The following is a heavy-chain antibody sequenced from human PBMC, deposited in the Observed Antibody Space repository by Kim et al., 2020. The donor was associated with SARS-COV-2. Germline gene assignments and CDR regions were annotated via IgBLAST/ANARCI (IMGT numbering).Heavy chain of an antibody. D-gene: IGHD3-10*01. Sequence: SETLSLTCAVYGGSFSGYYWSWIRQPPGKGLEWIGEINHSGSTNYNPSLKSRVTISVDTSKNQFSLKLSSVTAADTAVYYCARGHFITMLRGVGPPNRNWFDPWGQGTLVTVSS. V-gene: IGHV4-34*01. CDR3: ARGHFITMLRGVGPPNRNWFDP. CDR2: INHSGST. J-gene: IGHJ5*02. CDR1: GGSFSGYY.